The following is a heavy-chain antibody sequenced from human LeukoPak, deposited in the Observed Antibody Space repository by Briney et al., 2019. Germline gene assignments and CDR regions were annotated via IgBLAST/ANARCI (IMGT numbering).Heavy chain of an antibody. D-gene: IGHD1-7*01. Sequence: ASVKVSCEASGYTFTSYDINWVRQATGQGLEWMGWMNPNSGNTGYAQKFQGRDTMTRNTSISTAYMELSSLRSEDTAVYYCARGLELRGGGDYWGQGTLVTVSS. CDR2: MNPNSGNT. J-gene: IGHJ4*02. CDR1: GYTFTSYD. V-gene: IGHV1-8*01. CDR3: ARGLELRGGGDY.